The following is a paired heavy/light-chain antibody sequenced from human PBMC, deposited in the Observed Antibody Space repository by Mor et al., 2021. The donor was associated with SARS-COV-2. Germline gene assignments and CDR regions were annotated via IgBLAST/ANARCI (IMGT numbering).Light chain of an antibody. CDR2: WAS. V-gene: IGKV4-1*01. CDR1: QSVLYSSNNKNY. Sequence: DIVMTQSPDSLAVSLGERATINCKSSQSVLYSSNNKNYLAWYQQKPGQPPKLLIYWASTRESGVPDRFSGSGSGTDFTLTISSLQAEDVAVYYCQQYYSTPLFTFGPGTKVDIK. J-gene: IGKJ3*01. CDR3: QQYYSTPLFT.
Heavy chain of an antibody. Sequence: QVQLQESGPGLVKPSETLSLTCTVSGGSISSYYWSWIRQPAGKGLEWIGRIYTSGSTNYNPSLKSRVTMSVDTSKNQFSLKLSSVTAADTAVYYCARDLWGYCSGGSCYFLGAFDIWGQGTMVTVSS. D-gene: IGHD2-15*01. CDR1: GGSISSYY. CDR2: IYTSGST. CDR3: ARDLWGYCSGGSCYFLGAFDI. J-gene: IGHJ3*02. V-gene: IGHV4-4*07.